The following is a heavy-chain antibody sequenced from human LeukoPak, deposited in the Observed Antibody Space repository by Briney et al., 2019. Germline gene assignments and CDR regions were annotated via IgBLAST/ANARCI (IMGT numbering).Heavy chain of an antibody. CDR2: IYHSGST. CDR3: AGAIVVVPAADDAFDI. Sequence: SETLSLTCSVSGGSISTYYWSWIRQPPGKGLEWIGYIYHSGSTYYNPSLKSRVTISVDRSKNQFSLKLSSVTAADTAVYYCAGAIVVVPAADDAFDIWGQGTMVTVSS. D-gene: IGHD2-2*01. J-gene: IGHJ3*02. CDR1: GGSISTYY. V-gene: IGHV4-59*04.